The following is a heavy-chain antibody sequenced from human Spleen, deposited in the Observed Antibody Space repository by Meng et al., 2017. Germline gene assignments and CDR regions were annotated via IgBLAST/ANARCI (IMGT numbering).Heavy chain of an antibody. CDR2: IIPIFGTA. Sequence: SVKVSCKASGYTFTSYGISWVRQAPGQGLEWMGGIIPIFGTANYAQKFQGRVTITADESTSTAYMELSSLRSEDTAVYYCARDSSGWYHPGAFDIWGQGTMVTVSS. J-gene: IGHJ3*02. V-gene: IGHV1-69*13. CDR3: ARDSSGWYHPGAFDI. CDR1: GYTFTSYG. D-gene: IGHD6-19*01.